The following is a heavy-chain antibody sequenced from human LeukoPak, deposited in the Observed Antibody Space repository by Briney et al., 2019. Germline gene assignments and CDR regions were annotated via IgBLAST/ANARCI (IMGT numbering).Heavy chain of an antibody. D-gene: IGHD6-13*01. CDR3: ATWGAYRSSWYGQDY. V-gene: IGHV1-24*01. CDR1: GYTLTELS. Sequence: ASVKVSCKVSGYTLTELSMHWVRQAPGKGLEWMGGFDPEDGETIYAQKFQGRVTMTEDTSTGTAYMELSSLRSEDTAVYYCATWGAYRSSWYGQDYWGQGTLVTVSS. J-gene: IGHJ4*02. CDR2: FDPEDGET.